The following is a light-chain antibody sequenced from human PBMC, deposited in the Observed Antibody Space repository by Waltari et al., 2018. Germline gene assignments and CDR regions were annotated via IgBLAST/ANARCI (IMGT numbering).Light chain of an antibody. V-gene: IGLV2-14*01. CDR1: SSDVGGYNS. CDR3: SSYTSSSTLYV. Sequence: QSALTQPASVSGSPGQSHTISCTGTSSDVGGYNSVSWSQQHPGNAPKLMIYEVSNRPSGVSNRFSGSKSGNTASLTISGLQAEDEADYYCSSYTSSSTLYVFGTGTKVTVL. CDR2: EVS. J-gene: IGLJ1*01.